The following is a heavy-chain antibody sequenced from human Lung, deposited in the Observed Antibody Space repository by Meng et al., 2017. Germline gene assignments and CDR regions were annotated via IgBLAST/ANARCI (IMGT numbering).Heavy chain of an antibody. Sequence: QVQRVQSGAEGKKQGSAGKVAGKASGGTFSSYAISWVRQAPGQGLEWMGGIIPILGIANYAQKFQGRVTITADKSTSTAYMELSSLRSEDTAVHYCARGSYCGGDCYFLFDYWGQGTLVTVSS. D-gene: IGHD2-21*02. CDR3: ARGSYCGGDCYFLFDY. J-gene: IGHJ4*02. V-gene: IGHV1-69*10. CDR2: IIPILGIA. CDR1: GGTFSSYA.